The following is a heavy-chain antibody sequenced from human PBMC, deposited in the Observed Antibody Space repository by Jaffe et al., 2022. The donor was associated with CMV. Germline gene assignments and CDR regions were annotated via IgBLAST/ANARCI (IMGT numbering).Heavy chain of an antibody. V-gene: IGHV3-21*01. CDR3: AREDKYLMASDP. Sequence: EVQLVESGGGLVKPGGSLRLSCAASGFTFSSYSMNWVRQAPGKGLEWVSSISSSSSYIYYADSVKGRFTISRDNAKNSLYLQMNSLRAEDTAVYYCAREDKYLMASDPWGQGTLVTVSS. J-gene: IGHJ5*02. D-gene: IGHD3-10*01. CDR1: GFTFSSYS. CDR2: ISSSSSYI.